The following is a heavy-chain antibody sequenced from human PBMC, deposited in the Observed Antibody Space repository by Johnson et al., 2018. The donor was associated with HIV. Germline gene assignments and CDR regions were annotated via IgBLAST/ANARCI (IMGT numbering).Heavy chain of an antibody. V-gene: IGHV3-53*01. Sequence: VQLVESGGGLIQPGGSLRLSCAASGFTVSSNYMSWVRQAPGKGLEWVSGIAWQSGNLAYADSVKGRFTISRDNDRNSLYLQMNNLRVEDTALYYCARLNYYDSSGQGGGLDIWGQGTMVTVSS. J-gene: IGHJ3*02. CDR3: ARLNYYDSSGQGGGLDI. CDR2: IAWQSGNL. D-gene: IGHD3-22*01. CDR1: GFTVSSNY.